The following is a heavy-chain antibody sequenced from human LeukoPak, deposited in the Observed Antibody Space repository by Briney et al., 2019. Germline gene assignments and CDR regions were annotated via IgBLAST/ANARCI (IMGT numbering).Heavy chain of an antibody. V-gene: IGHV3-30*03. CDR2: ITYDGGNK. Sequence: GGSLRLSCAASGFTFSSYGMHWVRQAPGKGLEWVAVITYDGGNKYHADSVKGRFTISRDNSKNTLYLQMNGLRAEDTAVYYCAREPTFGGGQGYFDYWGQGTLVTVSS. J-gene: IGHJ4*02. CDR1: GFTFSSYG. CDR3: AREPTFGGGQGYFDY. D-gene: IGHD3-16*01.